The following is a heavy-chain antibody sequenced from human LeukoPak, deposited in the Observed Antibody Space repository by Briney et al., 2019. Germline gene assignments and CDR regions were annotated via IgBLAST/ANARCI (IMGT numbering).Heavy chain of an antibody. CDR2: ISGSGGST. CDR3: AKDFVSGWYFFDY. Sequence: GGSLRLSCAASGFTFRNYLMGWVRQAPGKGLEWVSAISGSGGSTYYADSVKGRFTISRDNSKNTLYLQMNSLRAEDTAVYYCAKDFVSGWYFFDYWGQGTLVTVSS. CDR1: GFTFRNYL. J-gene: IGHJ4*02. D-gene: IGHD6-19*01. V-gene: IGHV3-23*01.